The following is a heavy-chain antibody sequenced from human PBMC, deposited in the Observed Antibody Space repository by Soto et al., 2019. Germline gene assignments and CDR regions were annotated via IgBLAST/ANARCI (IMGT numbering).Heavy chain of an antibody. CDR1: GFSLTTREVG. D-gene: IGHD3-16*01. CDR2: IYWDDDK. J-gene: IGHJ3*01. Sequence: QITLKESGPTLVKPTQTLTLTCTLSGFSLTTREVGVGWIRQPPGKALEWLGVIYWDDDKRYSPSLKSRLTSTQDPSKNQVVITLTNMDPVDTATYYCDSWFGRHIRGHDAFDVWGHGTMITVSS. CDR3: DSWFGRHIRGHDAFDV. V-gene: IGHV2-5*02.